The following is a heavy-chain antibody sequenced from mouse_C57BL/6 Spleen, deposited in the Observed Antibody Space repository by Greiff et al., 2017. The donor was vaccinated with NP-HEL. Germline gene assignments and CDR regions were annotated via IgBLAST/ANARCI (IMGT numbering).Heavy chain of an antibody. CDR2: INPSTGGT. CDR3: ARTGLYAMDY. Sequence: EVQLQQSGPELVKPGASVKISCKASGYSFTGYYMNWVKQSPEKSLEWIGEINPSTGGTTYNQKFKAKATLTVHKSSSTAYMQLKSLTSEDSAVYYCARTGLYAMDYWGQGTSVTVSS. CDR1: GYSFTGYY. J-gene: IGHJ4*01. D-gene: IGHD4-1*01. V-gene: IGHV1-42*01.